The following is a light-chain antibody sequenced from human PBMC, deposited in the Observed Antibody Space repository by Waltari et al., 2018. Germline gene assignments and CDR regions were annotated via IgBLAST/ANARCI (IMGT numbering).Light chain of an antibody. V-gene: IGKV1-39*01. CDR1: QSISSY. CDR2: AAS. CDR3: QQSYSTPRT. Sequence: DIQMTQSPSSLSASVGDRVTIPCRASQSISSYLNWYQQKPGKATKLLIYAASSLQSGVPPRFSGSGSGTDFTLTISSLQPEDFATYYCQQSYSTPRTFGQGTKLEIK. J-gene: IGKJ2*02.